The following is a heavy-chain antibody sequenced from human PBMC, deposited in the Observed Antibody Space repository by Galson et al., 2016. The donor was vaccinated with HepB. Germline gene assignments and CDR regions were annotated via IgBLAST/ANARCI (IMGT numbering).Heavy chain of an antibody. Sequence: SLRLSCAASGFTFSSYGMHWVRQAPGKGLEWVAVISYDGSNKYYADSVKGRFTISRDNCKNTLYLQMNSLRAEDTAVYDCAKDKWVGSGWSWYYFDYWGPGILVTVSS. J-gene: IGHJ4*02. CDR1: GFTFSSYG. CDR3: AKDKWVGSGWSWYYFDY. D-gene: IGHD6-19*01. CDR2: ISYDGSNK. V-gene: IGHV3-30*18.